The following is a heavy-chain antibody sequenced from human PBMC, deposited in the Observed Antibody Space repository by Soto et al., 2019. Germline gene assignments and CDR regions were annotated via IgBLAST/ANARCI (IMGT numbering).Heavy chain of an antibody. CDR1: GFTFSSYW. J-gene: IGHJ4*02. CDR3: AKASNLEYSSSGGDY. CDR2: INSDGSST. D-gene: IGHD6-6*01. Sequence: PGGSLRLSCAASGFTFSSYWMHWVRQAPGKGLVWVSRINSDGSSTSYADSVKGRFTISRDNAKNTLYLQMNSLRAEDTALYYCAKASNLEYSSSGGDYWGQGTLVTVSS. V-gene: IGHV3-74*01.